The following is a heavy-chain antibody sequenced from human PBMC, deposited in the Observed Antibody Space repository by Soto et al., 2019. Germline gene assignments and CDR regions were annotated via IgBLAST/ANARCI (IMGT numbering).Heavy chain of an antibody. J-gene: IGHJ4*01. CDR2: IRSKASNYAT. CDR1: GFSFSVSS. CDR3: AIEAAGFGH. V-gene: IGHV3-73*01. D-gene: IGHD6-13*01. Sequence: EVQLVESGGGLVQPGGSMRLSCAASGFSFSVSSMHWVRQASGKGLEWLGRIRSKASNYATTYSESVRGRFIISRDDSQDTMFLQMNSLSTEDTAMYYCAIEAAGFGHWGHGTLVTVSS.